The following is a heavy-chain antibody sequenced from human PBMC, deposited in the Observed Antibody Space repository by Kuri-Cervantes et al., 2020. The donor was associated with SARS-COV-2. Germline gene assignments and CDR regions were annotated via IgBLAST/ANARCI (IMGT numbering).Heavy chain of an antibody. CDR3: ARDHYYDSSGYSPPNYYYYGMDV. D-gene: IGHD3-22*01. CDR1: GFTFSSYA. J-gene: IGHJ6*02. Sequence: GESLKISCAASGFTFSSYAMHWVRQAPGKGLEWVAVISYDGRNKYYADSVKGRFTISRDNSKNTLYLQMNSLRAEDTAVYYCARDHYYDSSGYSPPNYYYYGMDVWGQGTTVTVSS. CDR2: ISYDGRNK. V-gene: IGHV3-30*04.